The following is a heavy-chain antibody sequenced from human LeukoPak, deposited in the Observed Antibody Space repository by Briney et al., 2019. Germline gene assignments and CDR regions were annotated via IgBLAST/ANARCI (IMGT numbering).Heavy chain of an antibody. V-gene: IGHV4-59*01. D-gene: IGHD5-24*01. CDR1: GGSISGYY. CDR3: ARAGPRRDGYNVDY. J-gene: IGHJ4*02. CDR2: IRYSGST. Sequence: SETLSLTCTVSGGSISGYYCGWIRQPPGKGLEWIGYIRYSGSTTYNPSLKSRVTISVDTSKNQFSLRLSSVTAADTAVYYCARAGPRRDGYNVDYWGQGTLVTVSS.